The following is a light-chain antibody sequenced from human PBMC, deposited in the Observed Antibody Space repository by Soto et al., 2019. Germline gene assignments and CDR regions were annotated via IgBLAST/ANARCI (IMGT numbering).Light chain of an antibody. J-gene: IGKJ5*01. CDR1: QSIEKY. CDR2: DAS. CDR3: QQRKNWPPLT. Sequence: ETVLTQSPATLSLSPGEGATLSCRASQSIEKYLAWYQQKPGQAPRLLIYDASNRATGIPTRFSGSGSGTDFTLTISSLEPEDFGVYYCQQRKNWPPLTFGQGTRLEIK. V-gene: IGKV3-11*01.